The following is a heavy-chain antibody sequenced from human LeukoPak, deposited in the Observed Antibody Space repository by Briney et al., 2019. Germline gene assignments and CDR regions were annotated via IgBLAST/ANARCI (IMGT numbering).Heavy chain of an antibody. Sequence: PSETLSLTCTVSGGSISSYYWSWIRQPAGKGLEWIGRIYTTGSTSYNPSLKSRVTMSVDTSKKQFSLRLSSVTAADTAVYYCARLAGVAAAGLGYWYFDLWGRGTQVTVSS. V-gene: IGHV4-4*07. J-gene: IGHJ2*01. CDR1: GGSISSYY. D-gene: IGHD6-13*01. CDR2: IYTTGST. CDR3: ARLAGVAAAGLGYWYFDL.